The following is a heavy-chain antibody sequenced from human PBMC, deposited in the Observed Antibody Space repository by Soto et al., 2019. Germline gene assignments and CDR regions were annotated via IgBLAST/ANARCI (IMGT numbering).Heavy chain of an antibody. CDR1: GFSLYSYV. J-gene: IGHJ4*02. V-gene: IGHV3-30*01. Sequence: PGGSLRLSCVASGFSLYSYVIHWVRHTPGKGLQWVAVISTDGTRTYYADSVKGRFTVSRDNSKNTQYLQMYGLTIEDAAIYYCVRDLGSSDLDHWGQGT. CDR3: VRDLGSSDLDH. D-gene: IGHD6-13*01. CDR2: ISTDGTRT.